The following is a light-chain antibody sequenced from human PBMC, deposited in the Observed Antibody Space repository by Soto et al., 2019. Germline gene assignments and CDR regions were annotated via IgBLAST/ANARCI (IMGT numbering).Light chain of an antibody. V-gene: IGKV1-39*01. CDR3: QQTYSTPRGA. Sequence: DIQMTQSPSSLSASVGDRVTITCRASESIRNNLNWYQQKPGKAPKLLIYAASTLQSEVPSRFSGGGSGTEFTLTIGSLQPEDFTTYYCQQTYSTPRGAFGQGTKVEFK. J-gene: IGKJ1*01. CDR2: AAS. CDR1: ESIRNN.